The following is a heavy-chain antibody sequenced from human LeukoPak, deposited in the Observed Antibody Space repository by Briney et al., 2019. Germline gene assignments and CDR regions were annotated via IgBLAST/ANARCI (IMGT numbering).Heavy chain of an antibody. J-gene: IGHJ4*02. CDR3: AKERREQSRDNYVDY. D-gene: IGHD1-26*01. CDR1: GFTFSIYW. CDR2: ISGSGLTT. V-gene: IGHV3-23*01. Sequence: GGSLRLSCAASGFTFSIYWMSWVRLAPGRGLEWVSVISGSGLTTFYADSVKGRFTISRDNSKNMLYLQMNSLRAEDTAVYYCAKERREQSRDNYVDYWGQGTLVTVSS.